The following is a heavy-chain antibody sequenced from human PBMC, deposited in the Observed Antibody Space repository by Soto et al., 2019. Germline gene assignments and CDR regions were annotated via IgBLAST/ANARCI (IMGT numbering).Heavy chain of an antibody. CDR1: GYTFNSYG. V-gene: IGHV1-18*01. CDR3: ARGGYYDSSGSRNYHYYGMDA. J-gene: IGHJ6*02. Sequence: ASVKVSCKASGYTFNSYGISWVRQAPGQGLEWMGWISPYDDNTNYAQNLQGRVTMTTDTSTRTAYMELRSLRSDDTAVYYCARGGYYDSSGSRNYHYYGMDAWGQGTTVTVS. D-gene: IGHD3-22*01. CDR2: ISPYDDNT.